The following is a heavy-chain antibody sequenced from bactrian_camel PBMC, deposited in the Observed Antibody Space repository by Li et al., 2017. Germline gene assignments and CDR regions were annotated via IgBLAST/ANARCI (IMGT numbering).Heavy chain of an antibody. CDR2: FCNDGTT. D-gene: IGHD5*01. CDR1: SGYC. Sequence: HVQLVESGGGSVQAEGSLRLSCIYVSGYCMGWFRQAPGKEREVVAAFCNDGTTSYADSVKGRFTISKDNAKNTLYLQITSLKPEDTAMYYCAADIVPFGFGPASTTCNYHYSGQGTQVTVS. J-gene: IGHJ4*01. CDR3: AADIVPFGFGPASTTCNYHY. V-gene: IGHV3S57*01.